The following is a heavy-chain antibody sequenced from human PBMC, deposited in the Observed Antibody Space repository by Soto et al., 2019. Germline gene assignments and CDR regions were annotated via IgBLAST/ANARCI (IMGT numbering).Heavy chain of an antibody. CDR1: GGSINSYY. J-gene: IGHJ6*02. Sequence: QVQLQESGPGLVKPSETLSLSCTVSGGSINSYYWSWIRQSPGKRMEWIGYVHHSWGSSYNPSLQXXVXXSLDTSKSQFSRKVTSVTATDTAVYYCARQGFGPLHGLVDVWGQGTTVTVSS. V-gene: IGHV4-59*08. CDR3: ARQGFGPLHGLVDV. D-gene: IGHD3-10*01. CDR2: VHHSWGS.